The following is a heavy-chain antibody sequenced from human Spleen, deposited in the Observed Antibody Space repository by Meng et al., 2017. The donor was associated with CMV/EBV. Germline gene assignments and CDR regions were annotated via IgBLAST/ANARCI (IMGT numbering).Heavy chain of an antibody. J-gene: IGHJ6*02. V-gene: IGHV4-61*01. Sequence: GSLRLSCTVSGGSVSSGSYYWSWIRQPPGKGLEWIGYIYYSGSTNYNPSLKSRVTISVDTSKNQFSLKLSSVTAADTAVYYCARARFGVVSYYYYYGMDVWGQGTTVTVSS. CDR1: GGSVSSGSYY. CDR2: IYYSGST. D-gene: IGHD3-3*01. CDR3: ARARFGVVSYYYYYGMDV.